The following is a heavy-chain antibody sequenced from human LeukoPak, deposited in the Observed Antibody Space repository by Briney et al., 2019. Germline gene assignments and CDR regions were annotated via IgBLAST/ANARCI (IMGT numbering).Heavy chain of an antibody. CDR3: ARVYEWELRYSPFDY. J-gene: IGHJ4*02. Sequence: PGGSLRLSCAASGFTFSDYYMSWIRQAPGKGLEWVSSISSSSSYIYYADSVKGRFTISRDNAKNSLYLQMNSLRAEDTAVYYCARVYEWELRYSPFDYWGQGTLVTVSS. D-gene: IGHD1-26*01. CDR2: ISSSSSYI. V-gene: IGHV3-11*06. CDR1: GFTFSDYY.